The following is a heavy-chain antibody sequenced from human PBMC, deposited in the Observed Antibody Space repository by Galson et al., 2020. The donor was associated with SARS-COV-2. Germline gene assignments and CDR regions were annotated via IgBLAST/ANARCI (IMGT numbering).Heavy chain of an antibody. J-gene: IGHJ6*02. D-gene: IGHD6-19*01. Sequence: ASVKVSCKVSGYTLTELSMHWVRQAPGKGLEWMGGFDPEDGETIYAQKFQGRVTMTEDTSTDTAYMELSSLRSEDTAVYYCATSIAVAGTVLDYYCNYGMDGWGQGTTVTVSS. CDR3: ATSIAVAGTVLDYYCNYGMDG. CDR1: GYTLTELS. CDR2: FDPEDGET. V-gene: IGHV1-24*01.